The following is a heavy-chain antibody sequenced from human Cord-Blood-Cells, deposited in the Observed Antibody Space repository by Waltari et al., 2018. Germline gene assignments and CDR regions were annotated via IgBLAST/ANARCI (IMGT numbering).Heavy chain of an antibody. CDR2: FDPEDGET. D-gene: IGHD6-6*01. CDR3: ATTPIAARPNGAFDI. CDR1: GYTLTEFS. Sequence: QVQLVQSGAEVKKPGASVKVSCKVSGYTLTEFSMHWGRQAPGKGLEWKGGFDPEDGETIYAQKFQGRVTMTEDTSTDTAYMELSSLRSEDTAVYYCATTPIAARPNGAFDIWGQGTMVTVSS. V-gene: IGHV1-24*01. J-gene: IGHJ3*02.